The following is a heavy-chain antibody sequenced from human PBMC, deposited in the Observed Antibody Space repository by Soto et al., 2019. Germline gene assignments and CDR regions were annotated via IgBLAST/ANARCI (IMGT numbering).Heavy chain of an antibody. J-gene: IGHJ4*01. Sequence: DVQLVESGGGLVQPGRSLRLSCAASGFTFGDYAMHWVRQAPGKGLEWVSCISWNSGSIGYADSVKGRFTISRDNAKNFLYLQMSSRRDADTPLYYCAKDGGDIVVVLAAISSTPGAFDYWGHLTLGTV. D-gene: IGHD2-2*01. CDR1: GFTFGDYA. CDR2: ISWNSGSI. V-gene: IGHV3-9*01. CDR3: AKDGGDIVVVLAAISSTPGAFDY.